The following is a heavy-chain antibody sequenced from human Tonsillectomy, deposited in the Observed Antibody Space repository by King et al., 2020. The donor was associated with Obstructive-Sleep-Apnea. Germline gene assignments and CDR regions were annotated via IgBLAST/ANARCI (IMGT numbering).Heavy chain of an antibody. Sequence: QLVQSGAEVKKPGASVKVSCKASGYTFTSYDISWVRQAPGQGLEWMGWISTYNINTDSAQELQGRVTLTTDSSTSTAYMELRSLRSDDTAVYYCARVGDSSTWSDFDYWGQGTLVTVSS. CDR3: ARVGDSSTWSDFDY. V-gene: IGHV1-18*04. CDR2: ISTYNINT. CDR1: GYTFTSYD. D-gene: IGHD6-13*01. J-gene: IGHJ4*02.